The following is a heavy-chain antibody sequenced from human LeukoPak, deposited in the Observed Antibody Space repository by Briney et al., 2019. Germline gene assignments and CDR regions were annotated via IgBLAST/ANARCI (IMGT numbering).Heavy chain of an antibody. J-gene: IGHJ4*02. CDR3: ARDRSLYSYSGSYYDY. CDR1: GFIFSNYA. D-gene: IGHD1-26*01. V-gene: IGHV3-30-3*01. CDR2: ISYDGSNK. Sequence: GGSLRLFCAASGFIFSNYAMHWVRQAPGKGLEWVAVISYDGSNKYYADSVKGRFTISRDNSKNTLYLQMNSLRTEDTAVYYCARDRSLYSYSGSYYDYWGQGTLVTVSS.